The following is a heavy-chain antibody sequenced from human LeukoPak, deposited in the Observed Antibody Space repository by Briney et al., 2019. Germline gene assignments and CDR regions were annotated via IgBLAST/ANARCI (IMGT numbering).Heavy chain of an antibody. J-gene: IGHJ5*02. V-gene: IGHV3-53*01. CDR3: ARDRKAVAGNWFDP. CDR2: IYSGGST. D-gene: IGHD6-19*01. Sequence: GGSLRLSCAASGFTVSSNYMSWVRQAPGKGLEWVSVIYSGGSTYYADSVKGRFTISRDNAKNSLYLQMNSLRAEDTAVYYCARDRKAVAGNWFDPWGQGTLVTVSS. CDR1: GFTVSSNY.